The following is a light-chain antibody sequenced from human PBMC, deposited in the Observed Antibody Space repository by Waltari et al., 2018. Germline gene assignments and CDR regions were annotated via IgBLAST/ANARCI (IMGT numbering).Light chain of an antibody. Sequence: DVVMTQSPLSLPITPGQPASISCRSSQSLLHSDGNTYLNWYQQTPGQPPRLLLYKVSNRDSGVPDRCSGSGAGTDFTLKISRVEAEDVGVYYGGQGTHWPTFGGGPKVEIK. CDR1: QSLLHSDGNTY. CDR3: GQGTHWPT. CDR2: KVS. V-gene: IGKV2-30*02. J-gene: IGKJ4*01.